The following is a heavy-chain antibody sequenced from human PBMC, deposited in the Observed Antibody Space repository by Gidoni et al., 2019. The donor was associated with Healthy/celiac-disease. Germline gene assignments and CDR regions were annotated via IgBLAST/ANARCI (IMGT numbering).Heavy chain of an antibody. J-gene: IGHJ3*02. CDR1: ASPLSSYA. V-gene: IGHV3-23*01. D-gene: IGHD3-22*01. CDR2: IRGSGGST. Sequence: EVQLLESGGGLVQPGGSLRHSCAAPASPLSSYAMRWVRQAPGKGLEWVSAIRGSGGSTYYADSVKGRFTISRDNSKNTLYLQMNSLRAEDTAVYYCAKSSPDYYDSSGYYWDAFDIWGQGTMVTVSS. CDR3: AKSSPDYYDSSGYYWDAFDI.